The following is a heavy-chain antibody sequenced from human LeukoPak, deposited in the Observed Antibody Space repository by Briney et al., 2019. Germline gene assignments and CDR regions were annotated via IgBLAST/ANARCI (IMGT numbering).Heavy chain of an antibody. CDR1: GYTFTRYA. V-gene: IGHV7-4-1*02. Sequence: RASVKVSCKASGYTFTRYAMNWLRQAPGQGLEWMGWINPNTGNPTYAQVFTGRFVFSLDTSVSTAYLQISSLNTEDTAVYYCAIDQPVAGVSNFDSWGQGTLVTVSS. CDR3: AIDQPVAGVSNFDS. J-gene: IGHJ4*02. D-gene: IGHD6-19*01. CDR2: INPNTGNP.